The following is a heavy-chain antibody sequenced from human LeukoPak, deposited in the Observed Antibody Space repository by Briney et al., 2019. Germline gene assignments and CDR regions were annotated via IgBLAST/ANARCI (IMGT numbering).Heavy chain of an antibody. V-gene: IGHV1-69*04. Sequence: SVNVSCKASGYTFTTYAMHWVRQAPGQGLEWMGRIIPILGIANYAQKFQGRVTITADKSTSTAYMELSSLRSEDTAVYYCAREVVADPFDYWGQGTLVTVSS. CDR3: AREVVADPFDY. CDR1: GYTFTTYA. CDR2: IIPILGIA. D-gene: IGHD2-15*01. J-gene: IGHJ4*02.